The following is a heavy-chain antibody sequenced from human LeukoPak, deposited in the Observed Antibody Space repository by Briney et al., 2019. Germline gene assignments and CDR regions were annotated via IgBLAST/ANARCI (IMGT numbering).Heavy chain of an antibody. D-gene: IGHD1-26*01. Sequence: AGGSLRLSCATSGFSFSIYGMHWVRQAQGKGLEWVALTWYDGSNKNYAYSVKGRFTISRDNSKNTLYLQMNSLRGEDTAVYYCARGGLTIAEATTSWYLAYWGQGTLVTVSS. V-gene: IGHV3-33*01. CDR3: ARGGLTIAEATTSWYLAY. J-gene: IGHJ4*02. CDR2: TWYDGSNK. CDR1: GFSFSIYG.